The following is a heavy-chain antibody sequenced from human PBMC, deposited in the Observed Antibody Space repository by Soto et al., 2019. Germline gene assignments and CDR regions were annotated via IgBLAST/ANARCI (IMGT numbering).Heavy chain of an antibody. CDR3: ARGGHTIFGVVTPSALDV. CDR2: IYSGGST. CDR1: GFTVSSNY. V-gene: IGHV3-53*04. J-gene: IGHJ6*04. Sequence: GGSLRLSCAASGFTVSSNYMSWVRQAPGKGLEWVSVIYSGGSTYYADSVKGRFTISRHNSKNTLYLQMNSLRAEDTAVYYCARGGHTIFGVVTPSALDVWGKGTTVTVSS. D-gene: IGHD3-3*01.